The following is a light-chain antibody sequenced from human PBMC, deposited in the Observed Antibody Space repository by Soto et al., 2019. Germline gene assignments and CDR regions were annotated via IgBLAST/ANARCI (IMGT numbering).Light chain of an antibody. J-gene: IGLJ1*01. CDR3: CSSVGSYV. Sequence: QSALNQPASGSGSPGQSVTISCTATSSDVENYKLVSWYQQHPGKAPKLIIYEVTKRPSGVSNRFSGSKSANTASLTISGLQPEDEADYYCCSSVGSYVFGTGTTVTVL. CDR1: SSDVENYKL. CDR2: EVT. V-gene: IGLV2-23*02.